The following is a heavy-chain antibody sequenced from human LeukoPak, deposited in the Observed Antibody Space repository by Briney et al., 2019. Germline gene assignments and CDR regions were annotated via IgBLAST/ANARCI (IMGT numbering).Heavy chain of an antibody. Sequence: SQTLSLTCTVSGGSISSGGYYWSWIRQHPGKGLEWIGYIYYSGSTYYNLSLKSRVTISVDTSKNQFSLKLSSVTAADTAVYYCARRLTGTTGWSDPWGQGTPVTVSS. CDR3: ARRLTGTTGWSDP. J-gene: IGHJ5*02. D-gene: IGHD1-20*01. CDR2: IYYSGST. V-gene: IGHV4-31*03. CDR1: GGSISSGGYY.